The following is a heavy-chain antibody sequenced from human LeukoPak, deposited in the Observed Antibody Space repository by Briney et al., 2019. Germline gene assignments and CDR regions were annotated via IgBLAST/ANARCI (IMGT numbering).Heavy chain of an antibody. CDR1: GGSFSGYV. CDR2: INHSGST. V-gene: IGHV4-34*01. J-gene: IGHJ3*02. Sequence: SETLSLTCGVYGGSFSGYVWSWIRQPPGKGLQWIGEINHSGSTTYNPSLKSQVTISLDTSRNRFSLKLTSVTAADTAVYYCAKTPVVTLSAFDIWGQGTLVTVSS. D-gene: IGHD3-22*01. CDR3: AKTPVVTLSAFDI.